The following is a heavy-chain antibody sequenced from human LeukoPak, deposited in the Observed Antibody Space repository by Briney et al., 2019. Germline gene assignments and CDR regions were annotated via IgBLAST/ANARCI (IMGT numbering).Heavy chain of an antibody. D-gene: IGHD3-10*01. CDR1: GFTFSSYW. CDR3: ARSSGSGSYYHTPFDY. J-gene: IGHJ4*02. Sequence: GGSLRLSCAASGFTFSSYWMSWVRQAPGKGLEWVANIKQDGSEKYYVDSVKGRFTISRDNAKNSLYLQMNSLRAEDTAVYYCARSSGSGSYYHTPFDYWGQGTLVTVSS. CDR2: IKQDGSEK. V-gene: IGHV3-7*01.